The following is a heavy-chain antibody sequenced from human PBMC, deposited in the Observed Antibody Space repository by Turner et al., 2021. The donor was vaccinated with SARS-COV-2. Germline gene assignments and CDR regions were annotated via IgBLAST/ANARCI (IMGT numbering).Heavy chain of an antibody. Sequence: QVQLVQSGAEVKKPGASVKVSCKASGYTFTSYDINWVRQATGQGLEWMGWMNPNSGYTGYAQKFQGRVTMTRNTSISTDYMELSSLRSEDTAVYYCARNYYDSSGYRGDDYWGQGTLVTVSS. CDR3: ARNYYDSSGYRGDDY. J-gene: IGHJ4*02. V-gene: IGHV1-8*01. CDR2: MNPNSGYT. CDR1: GYTFTSYD. D-gene: IGHD3-22*01.